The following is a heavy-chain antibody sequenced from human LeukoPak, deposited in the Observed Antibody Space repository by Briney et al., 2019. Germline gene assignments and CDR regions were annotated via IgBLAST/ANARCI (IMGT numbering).Heavy chain of an antibody. CDR3: AIYYYDSSGYADAFDI. CDR1: GGSISSGGYY. V-gene: IGHV4-31*03. CDR2: IYYGGST. J-gene: IGHJ3*02. Sequence: SQTLSLTCTVSGGSISSGGYYWSWIRQHQGKGLEWIGYIYYGGSTYYNPSLKCRVTLSLDSSKNQFSLKLSSVTAAGTAVYYCAIYYYDSSGYADAFDIWGQGTMATVSS. D-gene: IGHD3-22*01.